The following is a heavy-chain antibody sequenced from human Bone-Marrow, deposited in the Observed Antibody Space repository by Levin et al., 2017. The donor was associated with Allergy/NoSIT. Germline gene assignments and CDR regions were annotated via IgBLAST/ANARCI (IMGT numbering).Heavy chain of an antibody. CDR3: AKSFRYYYDSSGYYSDN. V-gene: IGHV3-23*01. CDR1: GFTFSSYA. D-gene: IGHD3-22*01. J-gene: IGHJ4*02. Sequence: PGGSLRLSCAASGFTFSSYAMSWVRQAPGKGLEWVSGISGSGGGTYYADSVKGRFTISRDNSKNTLYLRMTSLSAEDTAVYYCAKSFRYYYDSSGYYSDNWGQGTVVTVSS. CDR2: ISGSGGGT.